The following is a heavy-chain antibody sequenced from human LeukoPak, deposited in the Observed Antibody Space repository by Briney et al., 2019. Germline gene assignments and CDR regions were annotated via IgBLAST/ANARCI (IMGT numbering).Heavy chain of an antibody. Sequence: SVKVSCKASGGTFSSYAISWVRQTPGQGLEWMGGIIPILGTANYAQKFQGRVTITADESTSTACMELSSLRSEDTAVYYCAREGYGSGSHYTFDYWGQGTLVTVSS. CDR2: IIPILGTA. D-gene: IGHD3-10*01. CDR3: AREGYGSGSHYTFDY. CDR1: GGTFSSYA. J-gene: IGHJ4*02. V-gene: IGHV1-69*13.